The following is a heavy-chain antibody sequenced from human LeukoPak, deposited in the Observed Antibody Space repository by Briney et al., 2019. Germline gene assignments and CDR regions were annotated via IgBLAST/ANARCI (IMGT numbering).Heavy chain of an antibody. CDR2: ISSSTI. CDR1: GFTFSDYY. Sequence: GWSLRLSCAASGFTFSDYYMSWIRQAPGQGLEWVSYISSSTIYYADSVKGRFTISRDNAKNSLYLQMNSLRAEDTAVYYCARLRYFDWLNPGWYFDYWGQGTLVTVSS. CDR3: ARLRYFDWLNPGWYFDY. V-gene: IGHV3-11*01. J-gene: IGHJ4*02. D-gene: IGHD3-9*01.